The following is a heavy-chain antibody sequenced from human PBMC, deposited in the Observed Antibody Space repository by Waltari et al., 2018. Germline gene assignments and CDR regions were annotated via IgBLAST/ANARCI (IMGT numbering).Heavy chain of an antibody. CDR1: GGTFSSHA. CDR2: IIPIFGTA. V-gene: IGHV1-69*05. D-gene: IGHD3-10*01. Sequence: QVQLVQSGAEVKKPGSSVKVSCKASGGTFSSHALSWVRQAPGQGLEWMGGIIPIFGTANYAQKFQGRVTITTDESTSTAYMELSSLRSEDTAVYYCASGYYYGSGSYFYYYYMDVWGKGTTVTVSS. J-gene: IGHJ6*03. CDR3: ASGYYYGSGSYFYYYYMDV.